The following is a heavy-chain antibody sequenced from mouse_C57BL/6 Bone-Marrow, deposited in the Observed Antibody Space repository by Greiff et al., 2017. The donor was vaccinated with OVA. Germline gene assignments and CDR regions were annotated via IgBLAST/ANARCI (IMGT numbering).Heavy chain of an antibody. J-gene: IGHJ3*01. Sequence: EVQLVESGGGLVQPGGSMKLSCVASGFTFSNYWMNWVRQSPEKGLEWVAQIRLKSDNYATHYAESVKGRFTISRDDSKSSVYLQMNNLRAEDTGIYYCTGTVSFAYWGQGTLVTVSA. CDR3: TGTVSFAY. CDR1: GFTFSNYW. CDR2: IRLKSDNYAT. D-gene: IGHD4-1*01. V-gene: IGHV6-3*01.